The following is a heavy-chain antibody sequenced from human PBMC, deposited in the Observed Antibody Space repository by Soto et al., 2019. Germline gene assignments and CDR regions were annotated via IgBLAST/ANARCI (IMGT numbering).Heavy chain of an antibody. D-gene: IGHD3-10*01. CDR2: IYPGDSDT. V-gene: IGHV5-51*01. CDR1: GYPFNSYW. J-gene: IGHJ6*02. CDR3: ARCMVRGVIYGMDV. Sequence: GESLKISCKGSGYPFNSYWIGWVGQLPGKGLEWMGIIYPGDSDTKYSPSFQGQVTISADKSISTAYLQWSSLKASDTAMYYCARCMVRGVIYGMDVWGQGTTVTVSS.